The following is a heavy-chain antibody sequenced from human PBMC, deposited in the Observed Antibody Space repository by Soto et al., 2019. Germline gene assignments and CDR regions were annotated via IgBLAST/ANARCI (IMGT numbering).Heavy chain of an antibody. CDR1: GGSINSGDYY. CDR2: IYYSGST. J-gene: IGHJ4*02. V-gene: IGHV4-30-4*01. CDR3: AREGPQTFGGLVAPFDY. D-gene: IGHD3-16*02. Sequence: PSETLSLTCTVSGGSINSGDYYWSWIRQPPGKGLEWIGYIYYSGSTFYNPSLKSRVTVSVDTSKNQFSLKLSSATAADTAVYYCAREGPQTFGGLVAPFDYWGQGTLVTVSS.